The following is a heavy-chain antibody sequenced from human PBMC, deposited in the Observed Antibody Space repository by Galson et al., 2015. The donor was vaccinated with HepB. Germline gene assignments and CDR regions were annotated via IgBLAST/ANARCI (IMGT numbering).Heavy chain of an antibody. CDR1: GYGFFGYW. D-gene: IGHD4-23*01. J-gene: IGHJ4*02. CDR2: IYPGDSET. CDR3: ARTPNYGGDSGYYFDC. Sequence: QSGAEVKKSGESLKISCKGSGYGFFGYWIAWVRQMPGKGPEWMGVIYPGDSETRYSPAFQGQVTISADKSISTTYLQWGSLKASDTAIYYCARTPNYGGDSGYYFDCWGQGSLVTVSS. V-gene: IGHV5-51*03.